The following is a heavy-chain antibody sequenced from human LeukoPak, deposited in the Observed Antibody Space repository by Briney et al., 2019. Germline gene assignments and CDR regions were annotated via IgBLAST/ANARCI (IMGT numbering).Heavy chain of an antibody. CDR2: ISAYNGNT. V-gene: IGHV1-18*01. D-gene: IGHD3-3*01. J-gene: IGHJ6*02. CDR1: GYTFTSYG. Sequence: ASVKVSCKASGYTFTSYGISWVRQAPGQGLEWMEWISAYNGNTNYAQKLQGRVTMTTDTSTSTAYMELRSLKSDDTAVYYCARDAQRQYYDFWSGYSPRYYYYGMDVWGQGTTVTVSS. CDR3: ARDAQRQYYDFWSGYSPRYYYYGMDV.